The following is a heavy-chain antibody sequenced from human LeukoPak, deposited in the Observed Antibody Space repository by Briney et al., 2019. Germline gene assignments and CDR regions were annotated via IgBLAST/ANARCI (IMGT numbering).Heavy chain of an antibody. J-gene: IGHJ6*03. Sequence: SETLSLTCTVSGGSISSYYWSWIRQPAGKGLEWIGRIYTSGSTNNYNPSLKSRVTISVDKSKNQFSLKLSSVTAADTAVYYCARAFAVVVAAMGKNYYYYYMDVWGKGTTVTVSS. V-gene: IGHV4-4*07. CDR1: GGSISSYY. CDR2: IYTSGST. D-gene: IGHD2-15*01. CDR3: ARAFAVVVAAMGKNYYYYYMDV.